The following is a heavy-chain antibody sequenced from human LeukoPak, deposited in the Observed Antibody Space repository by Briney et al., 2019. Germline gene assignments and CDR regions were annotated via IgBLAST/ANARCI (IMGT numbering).Heavy chain of an antibody. D-gene: IGHD3-22*01. V-gene: IGHV5-51*01. CDR2: IYPGDSDT. J-gene: IGHJ4*02. Sequence: GEPLRISCKGSGYSFASYWIGWVRQMPVKGLEWMGVIYPGDSDTRYSPSFQGQVTISADKSISTAYLQWSSLKASDTAMYYCARYDSSGYIDFWGQGTLVTVSS. CDR1: GYSFASYW. CDR3: ARYDSSGYIDF.